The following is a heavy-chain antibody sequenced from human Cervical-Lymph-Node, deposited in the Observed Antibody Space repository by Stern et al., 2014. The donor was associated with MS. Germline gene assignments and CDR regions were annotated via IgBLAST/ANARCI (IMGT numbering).Heavy chain of an antibody. V-gene: IGHV1-46*03. CDR1: GYTFTSYY. D-gene: IGHD1-14*01. CDR3: VRGDTTWHYFYYGLDV. J-gene: IGHJ6*02. Sequence: QVQLGQSGAEVKKPGAAVKVSCKASGYTFTSYYMHWVRQAPGQGLEWMGVINPRVNNATYTQSFQDRVTLTRDTSTATVYMELSSLRFADTAVYYCVRGDTTWHYFYYGLDVWGQGTTVTVSS. CDR2: INPRVNNA.